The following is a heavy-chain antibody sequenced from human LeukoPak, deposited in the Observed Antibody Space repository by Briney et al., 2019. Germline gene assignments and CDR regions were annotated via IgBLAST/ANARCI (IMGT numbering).Heavy chain of an antibody. V-gene: IGHV1-46*01. CDR1: GYTFTSYS. Sequence: GASVKVSCKASGYTFTSYSIHWVRQAPGQGLEWMGIINPSGGTTTYTQKFQGRVTMTRDMSTSTVYMELSSLRSEDTAVYYCARDRPHYDFWRNYYYYMDVWGKGTTVTVSS. D-gene: IGHD3-3*01. CDR3: ARDRPHYDFWRNYYYYMDV. CDR2: INPSGGTT. J-gene: IGHJ6*03.